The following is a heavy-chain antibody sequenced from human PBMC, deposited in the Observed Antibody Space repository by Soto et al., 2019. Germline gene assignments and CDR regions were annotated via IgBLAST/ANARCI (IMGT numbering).Heavy chain of an antibody. V-gene: IGHV3-74*01. CDR3: MRAFDL. Sequence: EVQLVESGGGLVQPGESLRLSCAASGFTFSSYWMHWVRQAPGKGLVWVSRINSDGGGINYADSVRGRFTISRDNAKNTLYLPMNSLRAEDTAVYYCMRAFDLWGRGTLVTVSS. CDR1: GFTFSSYW. CDR2: INSDGGGI. J-gene: IGHJ2*01.